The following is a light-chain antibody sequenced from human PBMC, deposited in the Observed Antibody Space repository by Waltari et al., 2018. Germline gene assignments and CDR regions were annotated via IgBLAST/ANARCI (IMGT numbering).Light chain of an antibody. Sequence: SSELIQDPGVSVAWGQTVRITCQGDSLRLYYASWCRQKPGQAPVLLIYGKNNRPSGIPDRFSASSSGETASLTITGAQAEDEAYYYCTSRDISGDVVFGGGTKLTVL. J-gene: IGLJ2*01. CDR3: TSRDISGDVV. CDR2: GKN. CDR1: SLRLYY. V-gene: IGLV3-19*01.